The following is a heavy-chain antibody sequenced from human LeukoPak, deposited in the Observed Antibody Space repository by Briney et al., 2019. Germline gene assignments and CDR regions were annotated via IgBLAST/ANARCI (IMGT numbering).Heavy chain of an antibody. CDR3: AREIRRPGGPRYYYDSSGYPPDY. D-gene: IGHD3-22*01. V-gene: IGHV1-18*01. J-gene: IGHJ4*02. CDR2: ISAYNGNT. Sequence: GASVKVSCKASGYTFTSYGISWVRQAPGQGLEWMGWISAYNGNTNYAQKLQGRVTMTTDTSTSTAYMELRSLRSDDTAVYYCAREIRRPGGPRYYYDSSGYPPDYWGQGTLVTVSS. CDR1: GYTFTSYG.